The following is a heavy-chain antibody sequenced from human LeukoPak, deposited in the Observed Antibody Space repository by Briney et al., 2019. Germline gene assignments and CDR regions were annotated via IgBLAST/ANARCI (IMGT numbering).Heavy chain of an antibody. CDR3: ARWALGYCSGGSCYWFDP. CDR1: GGSISSGDYY. V-gene: IGHV4-31*03. CDR2: IYYSGST. Sequence: SETLSLACTVSGGSISSGDYYWSWIRQHPGKGLEWIGYIYYSGSTYCNPSLKSRVTISVDTSKNQFSLKLSSVTAADTAVYYCARWALGYCSGGSCYWFDPWGQGTLVTASS. D-gene: IGHD2-15*01. J-gene: IGHJ5*02.